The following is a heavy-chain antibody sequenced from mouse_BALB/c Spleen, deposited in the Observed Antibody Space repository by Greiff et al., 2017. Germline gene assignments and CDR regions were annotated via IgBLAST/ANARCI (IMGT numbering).Heavy chain of an antibody. D-gene: IGHD2-3*01. J-gene: IGHJ3*01. CDR2: ISYSGST. Sequence: DVKLQESGPGLVKPSQSLSLTCTVTGYSITSDYAWNWIRQFPGNKLEWMGYISYSGSTSYNPSLKSRISITRDTSKNQFFLQLNSVTTEDTATYYCARRLGYYPFAYWGQGTLVTVSA. V-gene: IGHV3-2*02. CDR3: ARRLGYYPFAY. CDR1: GYSITSDYA.